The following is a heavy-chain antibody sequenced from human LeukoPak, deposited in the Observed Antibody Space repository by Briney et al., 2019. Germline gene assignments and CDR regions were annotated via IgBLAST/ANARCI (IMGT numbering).Heavy chain of an antibody. CDR1: GGTFSSYA. Sequence: SVKVSCKASGGTFSSYAISWVRQAPGQGLEWMGRIIPILGIANYAQKFQGRVTITADKSTSTAYMELSSLRSEDTAVYYCARGIVDTAMVYCFDYWGQGTLVTVSS. J-gene: IGHJ4*02. CDR2: IIPILGIA. CDR3: ARGIVDTAMVYCFDY. D-gene: IGHD5-18*01. V-gene: IGHV1-69*04.